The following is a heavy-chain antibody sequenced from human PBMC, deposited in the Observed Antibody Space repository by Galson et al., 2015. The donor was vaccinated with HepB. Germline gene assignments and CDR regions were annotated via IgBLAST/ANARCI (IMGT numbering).Heavy chain of an antibody. CDR2: TCYRSKWYN. D-gene: IGHD1-26*01. V-gene: IGHV6-1*01. CDR3: ARDPSGSYWGRWFDL. Sequence: ISGDSVSSNSAAWNWIRQSPSRGLEWLGRTCYRSKWYNEYAESVRSRMTIKPDTSKNEFSLQLNSVTPEDTAVYYCARDPSGSYWGRWFDLWGQGIPVTVSS. CDR1: GDSVSSNSAA. J-gene: IGHJ5*02.